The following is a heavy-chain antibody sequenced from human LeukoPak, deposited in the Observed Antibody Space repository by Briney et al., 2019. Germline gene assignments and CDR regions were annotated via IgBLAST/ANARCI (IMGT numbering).Heavy chain of an antibody. CDR1: GFTFSSYS. V-gene: IGHV3-21*01. CDR3: ARDLRSSSGSLDY. D-gene: IGHD6-19*01. Sequence: GGSLRLSCAASGFTFSSYSVNWVRQAPGKGPEWVSYISSTGRSVYYADSVKGRFTISRDNANNSLFLQMNSLKAEDTGLYYCARDLRSSSGSLDYWGQGTLVTVSS. CDR2: ISSTGRSV. J-gene: IGHJ4*02.